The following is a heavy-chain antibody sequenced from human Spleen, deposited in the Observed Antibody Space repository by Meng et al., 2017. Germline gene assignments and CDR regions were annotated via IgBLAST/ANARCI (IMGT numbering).Heavy chain of an antibody. CDR3: ARVTYYDFWSGWN. CDR2: ISTSATTI. J-gene: IGHJ4*02. D-gene: IGHD3-3*01. Sequence: GESLKISCAASGFTFSSYWMSWVRQAPGKGLEWVSYISTSATTIYYADSVKGRSTISRDNAKNSLYLQMNSLRAEDTAVYYCARVTYYDFWSGWNWGQGTLVTVSS. CDR1: GFTFSSYW. V-gene: IGHV3-48*04.